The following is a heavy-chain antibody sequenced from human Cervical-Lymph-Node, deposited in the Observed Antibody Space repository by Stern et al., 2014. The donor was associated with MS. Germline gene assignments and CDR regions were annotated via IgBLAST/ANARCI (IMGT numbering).Heavy chain of an antibody. CDR3: ARTRYSSSWYTFDP. V-gene: IGHV5-51*03. Sequence: EVQLVESGAEVKKPGESLKISCTGSGYSFTSYWIAWVRHMPGKGLEWMGIVDPGDSDTRYSPSFQAQVSISADKSPSTAYLQWSSLKASDTAMYYCARTRYSSSWYTFDPWGQGTLVTVSS. CDR1: GYSFTSYW. CDR2: VDPGDSDT. J-gene: IGHJ5*02. D-gene: IGHD6-13*01.